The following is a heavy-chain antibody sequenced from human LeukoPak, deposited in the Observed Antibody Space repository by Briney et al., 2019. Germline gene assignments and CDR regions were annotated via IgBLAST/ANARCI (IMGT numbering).Heavy chain of an antibody. CDR2: ISGSGGST. CDR3: AKLIGDYDDYHYYYGMDV. V-gene: IGHV3-23*01. CDR1: GFTFSSYW. D-gene: IGHD4-17*01. J-gene: IGHJ6*02. Sequence: GGSLRLSCAASGFTFSSYWMSWVRQAPGKGLEWVSAISGSGGSTYYADSVKGRFTISRDNSKNTLYLQMNSLRAEDTAVYYCAKLIGDYDDYHYYYGMDVWGQGTTVTVSS.